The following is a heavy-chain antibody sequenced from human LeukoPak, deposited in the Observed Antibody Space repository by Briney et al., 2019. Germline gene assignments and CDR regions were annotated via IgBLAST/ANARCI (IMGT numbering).Heavy chain of an antibody. Sequence: PSETLSLICTVSGGSVSSGSYYWSWIRHPPGKGLEWIGYIYYSGSTNYNPSLKSRVTISVDTSKNQFSLKLSSVTAADTAVYYCAREGYDILTGYYRAYNWFDPWGQGTLVTVSS. CDR2: IYYSGST. J-gene: IGHJ5*02. CDR1: GGSVSSGSYY. D-gene: IGHD3-9*01. CDR3: AREGYDILTGYYRAYNWFDP. V-gene: IGHV4-61*01.